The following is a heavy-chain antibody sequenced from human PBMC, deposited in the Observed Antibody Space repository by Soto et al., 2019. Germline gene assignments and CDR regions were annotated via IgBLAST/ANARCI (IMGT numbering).Heavy chain of an antibody. CDR2: MSYSGRT. CDR3: ARVGATAEFDS. Sequence: PSETLSLTCSVSGGSISTYYWSWIRQPPGKGLEWIGYMSYSGRTDYNFSLKSRVTISGDTPKNQFSLKLSSVTAADTAVYYCARVGATAEFDSWGLGTLVTVSS. CDR1: GGSISTYY. J-gene: IGHJ4*02. V-gene: IGHV4-59*13. D-gene: IGHD1-26*01.